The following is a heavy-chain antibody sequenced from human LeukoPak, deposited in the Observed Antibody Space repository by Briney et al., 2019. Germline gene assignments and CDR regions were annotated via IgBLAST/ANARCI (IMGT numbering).Heavy chain of an antibody. J-gene: IGHJ4*02. CDR2: MNPNSGNT. CDR1: GYTFTSYD. Sequence: GASVKVSCKASGYTFTSYDINWVRQATGQGLEWMGWMNPNSGNTGYAQKFQGRVTMTRDTSTSTVYMELSSLRSEDTAVYYCARDYLPMVRGVSYWGQGTLVTVSS. V-gene: IGHV1-8*01. CDR3: ARDYLPMVRGVSY. D-gene: IGHD3-10*01.